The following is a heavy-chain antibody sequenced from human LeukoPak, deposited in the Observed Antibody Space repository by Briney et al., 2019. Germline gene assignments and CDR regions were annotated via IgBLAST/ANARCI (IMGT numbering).Heavy chain of an antibody. CDR3: ARTTRSSGYSKFDY. CDR1: GYTFTSYG. CDR2: ISAYNGNT. J-gene: IGHJ4*02. Sequence: ASVKVSCKASGYTFTSYGISWVRQAPGQGLEWMGWISAYNGNTNYAQKLQGRVTMTTDTSTSTAYMELRSLRSDDTAVYYCARTTRSSGYSKFDYWGQGTLVTVSS. D-gene: IGHD3-22*01. V-gene: IGHV1-18*01.